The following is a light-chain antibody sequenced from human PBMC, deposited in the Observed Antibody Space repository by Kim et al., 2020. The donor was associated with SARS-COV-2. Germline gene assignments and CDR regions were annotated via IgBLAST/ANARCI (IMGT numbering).Light chain of an antibody. CDR3: KQYETYWT. CDR2: QAS. CDR1: QSVDGW. Sequence: DIQMTQSPSTLSAFVGDRVTITCRASQSVDGWLAWYQQRPGKAPRLLIYQASKLASGVPSRFSGSGSGTDFTLTVNNLQPDDSAVYFCKQYETYWTFGPGTKVDFK. V-gene: IGKV1-5*03. J-gene: IGKJ1*01.